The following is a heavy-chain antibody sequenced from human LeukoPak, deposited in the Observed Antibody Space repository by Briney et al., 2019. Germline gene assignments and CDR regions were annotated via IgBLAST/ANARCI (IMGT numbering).Heavy chain of an antibody. V-gene: IGHV3-7*01. CDR3: ASRATRFDY. Sequence: GGSLRLSCAASGFTFTNYAMTWVRQAPGRGLEWVAHINQGGSDKYYVDSVKGRFTISRDNPKNSLYLQMNSLRAEDTAVYYCASRATRFDYWGQGTLVTVSS. D-gene: IGHD2-15*01. J-gene: IGHJ4*02. CDR2: INQGGSDK. CDR1: GFTFTNYA.